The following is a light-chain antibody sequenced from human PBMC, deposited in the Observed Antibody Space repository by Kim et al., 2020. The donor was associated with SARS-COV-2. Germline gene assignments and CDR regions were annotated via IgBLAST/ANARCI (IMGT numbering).Light chain of an antibody. Sequence: SYELTQPPSVSLAPGQTARITCGGNSIGTKSVHWYQQKPGQAPVLVITYDSDRPPEIPERFSGSNSGNTATLTISRVEVGDEADYYCQVRDTYSEWVFGG. V-gene: IGLV3-21*04. CDR3: QVRDTYSEWV. CDR1: SIGTKS. J-gene: IGLJ3*02. CDR2: YDS.